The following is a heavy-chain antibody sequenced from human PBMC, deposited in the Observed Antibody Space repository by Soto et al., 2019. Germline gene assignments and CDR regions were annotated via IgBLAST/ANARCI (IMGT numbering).Heavy chain of an antibody. D-gene: IGHD2-21*02. Sequence: GGSLRLSCAASGFTFDDYTMHWGRQAPGRGLEWISLISWDGGSTYYADSVKGRFTISRDNSKNSLYLQMNSLRTEDTAFYYCAKDNCAGDCYSMPDYWGQGTLVTVSS. CDR2: ISWDGGST. J-gene: IGHJ4*02. CDR3: AKDNCAGDCYSMPDY. V-gene: IGHV3-43*01. CDR1: GFTFDDYT.